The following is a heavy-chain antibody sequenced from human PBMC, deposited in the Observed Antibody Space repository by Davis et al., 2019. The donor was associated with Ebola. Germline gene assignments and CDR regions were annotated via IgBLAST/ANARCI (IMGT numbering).Heavy chain of an antibody. J-gene: IGHJ4*02. CDR1: GGSISSGSSY. CDR3: ARARSPTPRIDY. Sequence: PSETLSLTCTVSGGSISSGSSYWSWIRQPAGKGLEWIGHIYTSGSTNYNPSLKSRVTISVDTSKNQFSLKLSSVTAADTAVYYCARARSPTPRIDYWGQGTLVTVSS. CDR2: IYTSGST. V-gene: IGHV4-61*09.